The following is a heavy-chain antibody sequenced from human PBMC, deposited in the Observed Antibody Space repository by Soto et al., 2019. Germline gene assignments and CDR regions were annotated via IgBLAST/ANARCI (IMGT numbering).Heavy chain of an antibody. CDR1: GGSISSYY. J-gene: IGHJ4*02. D-gene: IGHD6-13*01. V-gene: IGHV4-59*08. CDR3: ARLQAAAGDNDLTFDY. Sequence: PSETLPLTCTVSGGSISSYYWSWIRQPPGKGLEWIGYIYYSGSTNYNPSLKSRVTISVDTSKNQFSLKLSSVTAADTAMYYCARLQAAAGDNDLTFDYWGQGTLVTVSS. CDR2: IYYSGST.